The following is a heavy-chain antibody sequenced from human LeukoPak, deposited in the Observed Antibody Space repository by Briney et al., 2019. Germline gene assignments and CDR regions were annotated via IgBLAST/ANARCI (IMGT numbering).Heavy chain of an antibody. D-gene: IGHD6-13*01. V-gene: IGHV1-2*06. CDR2: INPNSGGT. CDR3: ARNMETLVRPLIYFDY. CDR1: GYTFTGYY. Sequence: GASVKVSCKASGYTFTGYYMHWVRQAPGQGLEWMGRINPNSGGTNYAQKFQGRVTMTRDTSISTAYMELSRLRSDDTAVYYCARNMETLVRPLIYFDYWGQGTLVTVSS. J-gene: IGHJ4*02.